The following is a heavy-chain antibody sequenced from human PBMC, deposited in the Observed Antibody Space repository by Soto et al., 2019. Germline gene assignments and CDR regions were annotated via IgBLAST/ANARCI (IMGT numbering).Heavy chain of an antibody. J-gene: IGHJ6*04. CDR3: TRDDVHFNGDRYYGVPMDV. D-gene: IGHD2-8*01. CDR1: GFSVSSKY. Sequence: EVQLVESGGDLVQPGGSLRLSCAASGFSVSSKYMSWVRQAPGKGLEWVSLIQSGGTTYYAGSVKGRCTISRDYSENALFLQMNSLRVEGTAVYYCTRDDVHFNGDRYYGVPMDVWGKGTTVTVSA. CDR2: IQSGGTT. V-gene: IGHV3-66*01.